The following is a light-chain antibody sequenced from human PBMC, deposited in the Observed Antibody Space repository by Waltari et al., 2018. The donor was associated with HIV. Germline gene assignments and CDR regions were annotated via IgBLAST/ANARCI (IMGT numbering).Light chain of an antibody. CDR2: GLS. CDR3: QHYATSPPTCI. CDR1: QALPTRR. J-gene: IGKJ2*02. Sequence: EVVLTQSPGTLSVSPGERVTIPCRASQALPTRRLAWYQQKPGQAPKLFLYGLSSRAPDVSDRFSATGSGTEFTLTINRLEPEDFAVYYCQHYATSPPTCIFGQGTRLEI. V-gene: IGKV3-20*01.